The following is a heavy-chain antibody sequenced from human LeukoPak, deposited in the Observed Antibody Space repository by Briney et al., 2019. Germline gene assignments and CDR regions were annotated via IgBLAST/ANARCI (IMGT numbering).Heavy chain of an antibody. V-gene: IGHV3-21*04. D-gene: IGHD4-17*01. CDR3: AKDGTDDYGDYVSGY. CDR1: GFTFSSYS. CDR2: ISSSSSYI. Sequence: MSGGSLRLSCAASGFTFSSYSMNWVRQAPGKGLEWVSSISSSSSYIYYADSVKGRFTISRDNAKNSLYLQMNSLRAEDTAVYYCAKDGTDDYGDYVSGYWGQGTLVTVSP. J-gene: IGHJ4*02.